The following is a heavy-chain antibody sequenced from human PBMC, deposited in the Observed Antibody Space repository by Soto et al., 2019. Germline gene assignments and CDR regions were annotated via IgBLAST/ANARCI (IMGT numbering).Heavy chain of an antibody. D-gene: IGHD2-8*01. CDR3: AKRIVLYPYYYYGIDV. Sequence: GGSLRLSCAASGFTFSSYAMSWVRQAPGKGLEWVSAISGSGGSTYYADSVKGRFTISRDNSKNTLYLQMNSLRAEDTAVYYCAKRIVLYPYYYYGIDVRGQGTAVTVSS. CDR2: ISGSGGST. V-gene: IGHV3-23*01. CDR1: GFTFSSYA. J-gene: IGHJ6*02.